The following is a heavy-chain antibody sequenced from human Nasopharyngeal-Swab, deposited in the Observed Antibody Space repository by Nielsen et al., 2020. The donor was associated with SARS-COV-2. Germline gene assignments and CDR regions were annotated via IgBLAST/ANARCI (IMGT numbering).Heavy chain of an antibody. J-gene: IGHJ6*02. Sequence: GSLKISCAASGFTFRSYAISWVRQAPGKGLEWVSVISGSDHTTYYADSVRGRFTISRDNSKNTLNLQMNNLRAEDTAIYYCAKDRDSGDESEEYYHYYGMDVWGQGAPVTVSS. V-gene: IGHV3-23*01. D-gene: IGHD6-25*01. CDR2: ISGSDHTT. CDR3: AKDRDSGDESEEYYHYYGMDV. CDR1: GFTFRSYA.